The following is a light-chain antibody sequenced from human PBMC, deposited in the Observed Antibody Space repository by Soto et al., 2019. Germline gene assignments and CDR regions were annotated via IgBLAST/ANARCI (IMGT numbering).Light chain of an antibody. CDR3: QRYRILWT. J-gene: IGKJ1*01. CDR1: QIFNSKY. CDR2: GAS. V-gene: IGKV3-20*01. Sequence: EIVLTQSPATLSLSPGERATLSCRASQIFNSKYLAWYQQKRGQPHSLLIYGASSRASGIPDKFSGSASGPDFTLTINRLEPDDSAVYYCQRYRILWTFGQGTRVEIK.